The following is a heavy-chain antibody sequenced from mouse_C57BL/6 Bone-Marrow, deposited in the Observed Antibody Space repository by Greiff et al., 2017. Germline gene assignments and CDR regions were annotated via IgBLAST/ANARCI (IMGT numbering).Heavy chain of an antibody. CDR3: ERGITTVVASILYFDV. CDR1: GYTFTDYY. CDR2: INPYNGGT. J-gene: IGHJ1*03. V-gene: IGHV1-19*01. Sequence: EVQLQESGPVLVKPGASVKMSCKASGYTFTDYYMNWVKQSHGKSLEWIGVINPYNGGTSYNQKFKGKATLTVDKSSSTAYMELNSLTSEDSAVYYCERGITTVVASILYFDVWGTRTTVPVSS. D-gene: IGHD1-1*01.